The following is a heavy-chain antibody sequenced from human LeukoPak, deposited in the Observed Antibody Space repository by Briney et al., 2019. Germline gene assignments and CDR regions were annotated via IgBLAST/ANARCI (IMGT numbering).Heavy chain of an antibody. D-gene: IGHD6-13*01. CDR2: MNPISGNT. J-gene: IGHJ5*02. CDR3: ARGKQQLAYNWFDP. Sequence: ASVKVSCKASGYTFTSYEINWVRQATGQGLEWMGWMNPISGNTGYAQKFQGRVTMTRNTSISTAYMELSSLRSEATAVYYCARGKQQLAYNWFDPWGQGTLVTVSS. CDR1: GYTFTSYE. V-gene: IGHV1-8*01.